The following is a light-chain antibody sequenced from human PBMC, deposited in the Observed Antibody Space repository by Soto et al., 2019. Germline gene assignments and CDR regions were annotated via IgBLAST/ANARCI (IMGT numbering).Light chain of an antibody. CDR1: STDVGGYMY. Sequence: QSAPAQPASVSASPGQSITISCTGTSTDVGGYMYVSWYQQHPDKAPKLLIYEVSHRPSGVSSRFSGSKSGNTASLTISGLQADDEADYYCSSYTNTNYVFGTGTKVTVL. CDR3: SSYTNTNYV. J-gene: IGLJ1*01. CDR2: EVS. V-gene: IGLV2-14*01.